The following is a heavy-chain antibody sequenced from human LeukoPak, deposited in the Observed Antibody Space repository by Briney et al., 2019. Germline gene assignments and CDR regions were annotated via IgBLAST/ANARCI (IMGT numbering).Heavy chain of an antibody. V-gene: IGHV3-23*01. CDR1: GFIFNNYG. CDR2: ISNDGGGT. CDR3: PREGGRDAYNSFDD. Sequence: GGSLRLSCAASGFIFNNYGLVWVRQAPGKGLEWVSAISNDGGGTTYADFVKGRFSVSRDNSKNTLVLQMNSLTAEATAIYYTPREGGRDAYNSFDDWGQGTLVTVSS. J-gene: IGHJ4*02. D-gene: IGHD5-24*01.